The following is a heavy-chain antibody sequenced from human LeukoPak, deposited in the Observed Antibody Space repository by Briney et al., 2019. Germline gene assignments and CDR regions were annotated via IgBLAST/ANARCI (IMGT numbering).Heavy chain of an antibody. CDR3: ARGTIRSGYSN. CDR1: GFIFTDYH. D-gene: IGHD3-3*01. J-gene: IGHJ4*02. V-gene: IGHV1-2*02. Sequence: AASVTVSCKSSGFIFTDYHMHWLRQAPGQGLEWMGWINPRSGDTTYAQKFLGRVTMTRDTSTNTAYMDLSSLRSDDTAVYYCARGTIRSGYSNWGQGTLVTVSS. CDR2: INPRSGDT.